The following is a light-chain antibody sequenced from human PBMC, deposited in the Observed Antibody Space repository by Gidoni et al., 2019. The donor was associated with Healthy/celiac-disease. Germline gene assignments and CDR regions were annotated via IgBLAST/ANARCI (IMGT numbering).Light chain of an antibody. V-gene: IGKV3-15*01. J-gene: IGKJ1*01. CDR3: QQYNNWPPWT. CDR2: GSS. Sequence: DIVMTQSPATLSVSPGERATLSCSASQSVSSNLAWYQQKPGQAPRLLIYGSSTMATGIPARFIGSGSVTEFTLTISSLQSEDFAVYYCQQYNNWPPWTFGQGTKVEIK. CDR1: QSVSSN.